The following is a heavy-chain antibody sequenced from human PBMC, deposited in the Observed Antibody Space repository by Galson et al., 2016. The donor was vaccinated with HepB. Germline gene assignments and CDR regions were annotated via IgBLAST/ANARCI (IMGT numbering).Heavy chain of an antibody. D-gene: IGHD4-17*01. CDR1: GGSISSYY. V-gene: IGHV4-59*01. CDR2: IHYTGIT. CDR3: TRAGDYGDYDA. Sequence: LSLTCTVSGGSISSYYWSWIRQPPGKGLEWIGYIHYTGITNYNPSLQSRVSISLDTSKKRFSLRLTSVTAADTAIYFCTRAGDYGDYDAWGQGTLISVSS. J-gene: IGHJ5*02.